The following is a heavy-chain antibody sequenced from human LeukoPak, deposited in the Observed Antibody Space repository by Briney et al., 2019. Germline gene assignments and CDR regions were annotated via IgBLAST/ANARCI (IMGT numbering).Heavy chain of an antibody. CDR1: GYTFTSYG. D-gene: IGHD5-12*01. Sequence: ASVKVSCKASGYTFTSYGISWVRQPPGQGLEWMGWISAYNGNTNYAQKLQGRVTMTTDTSTSTAYVELRSLRSDDTAVYYCARVWDIVATITADYWGQGTLVTVSS. CDR2: ISAYNGNT. CDR3: ARVWDIVATITADY. V-gene: IGHV1-18*04. J-gene: IGHJ4*02.